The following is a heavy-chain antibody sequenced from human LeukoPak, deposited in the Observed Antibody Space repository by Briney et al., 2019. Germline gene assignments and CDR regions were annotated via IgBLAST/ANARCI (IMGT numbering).Heavy chain of an antibody. CDR2: ISSNGGST. V-gene: IGHV3-64*01. CDR1: GFTFSSYA. Sequence: GGSLRLSCAASGFTFSSYAMHWVRQAPGKGLEYVSAISSNGGSTYYANSVKGRFTISRDNSKNTLYLQMNSLRAEDTAVYYCARVDSSGYFRFGPLNWFDPWGQGTLVTVSS. J-gene: IGHJ5*02. D-gene: IGHD6-19*01. CDR3: ARVDSSGYFRFGPLNWFDP.